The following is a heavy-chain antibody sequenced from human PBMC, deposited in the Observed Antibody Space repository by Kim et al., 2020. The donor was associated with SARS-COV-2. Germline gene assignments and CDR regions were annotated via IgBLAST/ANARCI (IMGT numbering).Heavy chain of an antibody. CDR2: ISGSGGST. D-gene: IGHD1-1*01. CDR1: GFTFSSYA. Sequence: GGSLRLSCAASGFTFSSYAMSWVRQAPGKGLEWVSAISGSGGSTYYADSVKGRFTISRDNSKNTLYLQMNSLRAEDTAVYYCANSRAFATTQTYYFDYWGQGTLVTVSS. CDR3: ANSRAFATTQTYYFDY. J-gene: IGHJ4*02. V-gene: IGHV3-23*01.